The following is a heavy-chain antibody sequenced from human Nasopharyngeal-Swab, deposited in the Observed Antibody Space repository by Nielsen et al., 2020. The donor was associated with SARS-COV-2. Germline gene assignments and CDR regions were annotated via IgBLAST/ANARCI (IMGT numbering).Heavy chain of an antibody. CDR3: ARERGSSGWYYYYYGMDV. Sequence: SVKVSCKASGGTFSSYAISWVRQAPGQGLEWMGWISAYNGNTNYAQKLQGRVTMTTDTSTSTAYMELRSLRSDDTAVYYCARERGSSGWYYYYYGMDVWGQGTTVTVSS. CDR1: GGTFSSYA. V-gene: IGHV1-18*01. J-gene: IGHJ6*02. CDR2: ISAYNGNT. D-gene: IGHD6-19*01.